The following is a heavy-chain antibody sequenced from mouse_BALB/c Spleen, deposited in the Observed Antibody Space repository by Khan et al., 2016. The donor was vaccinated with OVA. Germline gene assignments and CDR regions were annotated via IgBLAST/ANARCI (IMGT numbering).Heavy chain of an antibody. CDR1: GYSITSDYA. CDR2: ISYSGRT. D-gene: IGHD1-1*01. CDR3: SRSGTITTVVATDFEY. V-gene: IGHV3-2*02. J-gene: IGHJ2*01. Sequence: VQLKESGPGLVKPSQSLSLTCTVTGYSITSDYAWNWIRQFPGNKLEWMGYISYSGRTSYNPSLKSRISITRDTSKNQFFLQLNSVTTEDTATXYGSRSGTITTVVATDFEYWGQGTTLTVPS.